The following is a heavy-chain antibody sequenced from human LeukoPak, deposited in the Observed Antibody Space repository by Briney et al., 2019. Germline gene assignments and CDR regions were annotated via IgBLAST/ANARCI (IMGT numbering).Heavy chain of an antibody. CDR2: INPKSVGT. J-gene: IGHJ6*02. Sequence: AAVKDSRMDPGYTLSGYYIHWVRHAPGQGVEWMGWINPKSVGTSYAQKAQDRDTMTRNTSISTAHMEQSRLRSDDAAVYYWARGPIVGSTISGYYGMDFWGQGTTVTVSS. V-gene: IGHV1-2*02. CDR1: GYTLSGYY. D-gene: IGHD1-26*01. CDR3: ARGPIVGSTISGYYGMDF.